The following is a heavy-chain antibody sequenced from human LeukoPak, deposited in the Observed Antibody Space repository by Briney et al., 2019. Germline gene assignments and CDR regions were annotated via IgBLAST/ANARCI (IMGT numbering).Heavy chain of an antibody. CDR3: ARERTYYDFWSGSY. V-gene: IGHV3-11*04. CDR2: ISSSGSTI. J-gene: IGHJ4*02. Sequence: GGSLRLSCVASGFTFSDYYMSWIRQAPGKGLEWVSYISSSGSTIYYADSVKGRFTISRDNAKNSLYLQMNSLRAEDTAMYYCARERTYYDFWSGSYWGQGTLVTVSS. CDR1: GFTFSDYY. D-gene: IGHD3-3*01.